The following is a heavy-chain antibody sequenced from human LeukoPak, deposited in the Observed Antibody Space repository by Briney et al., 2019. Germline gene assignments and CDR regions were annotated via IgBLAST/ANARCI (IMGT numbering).Heavy chain of an antibody. V-gene: IGHV4-39*01. J-gene: IGHJ6*03. Sequence: PSETLSLTCTVSGGSISSSSYYWGWIRQPPGKGLEWIGSIYYSGSTYYNPSLKSRVTISVDTSKNQFSLKLSSVTAADTAVYYCARGVAGTPKSFYYYYYMDVWGKGTTVTISS. CDR2: IYYSGST. CDR3: ARGVAGTPKSFYYYYYMDV. CDR1: GGSISSSSYY. D-gene: IGHD6-19*01.